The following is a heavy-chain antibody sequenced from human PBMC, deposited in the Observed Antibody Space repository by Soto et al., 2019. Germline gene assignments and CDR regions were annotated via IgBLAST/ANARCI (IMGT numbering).Heavy chain of an antibody. Sequence: GSLRLPCAASGFTFSSYWMHWVRQAPGKGLVWVSRINSGGSSTSYADSVKGRFTISRDNAKNTLYLQMNSLRAEDTAVYYCAVPYLYSSSTFDMWGQGTMVTVSS. CDR1: GFTFSSYW. V-gene: IGHV3-74*01. D-gene: IGHD6-6*01. J-gene: IGHJ3*02. CDR3: AVPYLYSSSTFDM. CDR2: INSGGSST.